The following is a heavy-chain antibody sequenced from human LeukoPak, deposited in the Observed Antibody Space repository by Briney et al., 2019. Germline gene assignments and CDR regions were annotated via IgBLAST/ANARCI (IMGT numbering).Heavy chain of an antibody. CDR2: IYTSGST. Sequence: PXXXXXDWIGPIYTSGSTHYNPSLKSRVTMSVETSKNQFSLKLSSVTAADTAVYYCARLHCNRNWFDTWGQGTLVTVSS. V-gene: IGHV4-4*07. J-gene: IGHJ5*02. CDR3: ARLHCNRNWFDT. D-gene: IGHD1-14*01.